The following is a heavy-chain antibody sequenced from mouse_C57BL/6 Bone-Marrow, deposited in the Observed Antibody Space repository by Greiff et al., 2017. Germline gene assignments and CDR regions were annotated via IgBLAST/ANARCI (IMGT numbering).Heavy chain of an antibody. CDR2: ISSGSSTI. D-gene: IGHD1-1*01. Sequence: EVQVVESGGGLVKPGGSLKLSCAASGFTFSDYGMHWVRQAPEKGLEWVAYISSGSSTIYYADTVKGRFTISRDNAKNTLFLQMTSLRSEDTAMXYCARDSYVPLYWYFDVWGTGTTVTVSS. CDR3: ARDSYVPLYWYFDV. J-gene: IGHJ1*03. CDR1: GFTFSDYG. V-gene: IGHV5-17*01.